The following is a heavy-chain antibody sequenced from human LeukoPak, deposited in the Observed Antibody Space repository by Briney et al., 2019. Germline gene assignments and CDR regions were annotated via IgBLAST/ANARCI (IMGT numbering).Heavy chain of an antibody. CDR1: GYTFLNYY. CDR3: ARDLRATMVRGVIPGWFDP. Sequence: SVTVSYMPSGYTFLNYYIHWVHPAPPQGREWMGFINPSGGSTSYAQKFQGRVTMTTDTSTGTAYMELRSLRSDDTAVYYCARDLRATMVRGVIPGWFDPWGQGTLVTVSS. J-gene: IGHJ5*02. V-gene: IGHV1-46*01. CDR2: INPSGGST. D-gene: IGHD3-10*01.